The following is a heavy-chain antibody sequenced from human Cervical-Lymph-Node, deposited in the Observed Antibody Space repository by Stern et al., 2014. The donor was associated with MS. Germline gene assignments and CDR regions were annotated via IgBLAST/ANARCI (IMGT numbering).Heavy chain of an antibody. CDR2: ISSGAYTM. V-gene: IGHV3-11*01. CDR3: ARGRVSYNGMDV. J-gene: IGHJ6*02. D-gene: IGHD3-10*01. Sequence: QVQLVQSGGGLVRPGGSLRLSCAASGFTFSDYYMTWIRQAPGKGLEWLGYISSGAYTMYYADSVKGRFTISRDNAENSLYLQMNNLRAEDTAVYYCARGRVSYNGMDVWGQGTTVTVS. CDR1: GFTFSDYY.